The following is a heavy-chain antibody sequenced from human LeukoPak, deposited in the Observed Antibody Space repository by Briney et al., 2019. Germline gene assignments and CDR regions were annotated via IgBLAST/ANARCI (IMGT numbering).Heavy chain of an antibody. V-gene: IGHV4-59*01. Sequence: PSETLSLTCTVSGGSISSYYWSWIRQPPGKGLEWIGYIYYSGSTNYNPSLKSRVTISVDTSKNQLSLKLSSVTAADTAVYYCAREELLTGTGFDPWGQGTLVTVSS. J-gene: IGHJ5*02. CDR3: AREELLTGTGFDP. CDR1: GGSISSYY. CDR2: IYYSGST. D-gene: IGHD1-20*01.